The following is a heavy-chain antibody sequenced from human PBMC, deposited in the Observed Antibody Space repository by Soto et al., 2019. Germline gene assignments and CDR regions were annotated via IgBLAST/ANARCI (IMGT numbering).Heavy chain of an antibody. CDR2: INRDGSEK. D-gene: IGHD2-8*02. Sequence: EVQLVESGGGLVQPGGSLRLSCAASGFTFSSHYMAWVRQAPGQGLEWVANINRDGSEKNYVDSMKGRFTISRDNAKNSVYLQMNSLRGEDTAVYYCARDGGVRRIDYWGQGTLVTVSS. V-gene: IGHV3-7*01. J-gene: IGHJ4*02. CDR1: GFTFSSHY. CDR3: ARDGGVRRIDY.